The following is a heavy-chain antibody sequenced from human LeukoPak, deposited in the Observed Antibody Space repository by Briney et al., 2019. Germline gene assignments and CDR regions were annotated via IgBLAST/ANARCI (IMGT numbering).Heavy chain of an antibody. CDR1: GYTFTTYG. Sequence: ASVKVSCKASGYTFTTYGITWVRQAPGQGLEWMGWISPYNGDTNYAQKLQGRVTMTTDTSATTAYMELRSLRSDDTAVYYCARGMDVWGQGTTVTVSS. CDR2: ISPYNGDT. CDR3: ARGMDV. V-gene: IGHV1-18*01. J-gene: IGHJ6*02.